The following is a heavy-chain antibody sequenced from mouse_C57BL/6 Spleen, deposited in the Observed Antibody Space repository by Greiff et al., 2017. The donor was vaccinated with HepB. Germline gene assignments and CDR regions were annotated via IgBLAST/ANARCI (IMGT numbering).Heavy chain of an antibody. CDR1: GFTFSDFY. D-gene: IGHD2-4*01. V-gene: IGHV7-1*01. CDR2: SRNKANDYTT. J-gene: IGHJ4*01. CDR3: ARDKNDYDYAMDY. Sequence: VKLMESGGGLVQSGRSLRLSCATSGFTFSDFYMEWVRQAPGKGLEWIAASRNKANDYTTEYSASVKGRFIVSRDTSQSILYLQMNALRAEDTAIYYCARDKNDYDYAMDYWGQGTSVTVSS.